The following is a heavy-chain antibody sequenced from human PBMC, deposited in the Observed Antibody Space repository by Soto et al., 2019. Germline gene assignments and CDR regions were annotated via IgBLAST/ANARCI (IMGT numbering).Heavy chain of an antibody. CDR2: ISGSGGST. CDR1: GFTFSSEA. CDR3: VNGEWLDY. Sequence: GGSLRLSWAASGFTFSSEAMTWVRQALGKGLEWVSAISGSGGSTYYADSVKGRATISRDNSKNTLYLQINSVRAEDTVVYYCVNGEWLDYWSQGSMVTVSS. J-gene: IGHJ4*02. D-gene: IGHD6-19*01. V-gene: IGHV3-23*01.